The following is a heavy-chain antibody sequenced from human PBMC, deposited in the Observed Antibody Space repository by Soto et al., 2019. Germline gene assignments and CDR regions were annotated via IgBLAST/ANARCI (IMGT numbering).Heavy chain of an antibody. CDR2: INPIVGRT. D-gene: IGHD3-3*01. CDR1: EGTFSIYT. V-gene: IGHV1-46*01. Sequence: ASVKVSCKASEGTFSIYTISWVRQDPGQGLEWMGIINPIVGRTSYAQKFQGRVTMTRDTSTSTVYMELSSLRSEDTAVYYCARGYDFWSGYYTFDFDYWGQGTLVTVPQ. CDR3: ARGYDFWSGYYTFDFDY. J-gene: IGHJ4*02.